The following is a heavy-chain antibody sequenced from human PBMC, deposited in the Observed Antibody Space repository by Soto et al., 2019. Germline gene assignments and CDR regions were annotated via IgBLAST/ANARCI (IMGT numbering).Heavy chain of an antibody. CDR1: GGSISSSSYY. CDR3: ARLLIAAAGTVLDY. D-gene: IGHD6-13*01. CDR2: IYYSGST. J-gene: IGHJ4*02. Sequence: SETLSLTCTVSGGSISSSSYYWGWIRQPPGKGLEWIGSIYYSGSTYYNPSLKSRVTISVDTSKNQFSLKLSSVTAADTAVYYCARLLIAAAGTVLDYWGQGTLVTVSS. V-gene: IGHV4-39*01.